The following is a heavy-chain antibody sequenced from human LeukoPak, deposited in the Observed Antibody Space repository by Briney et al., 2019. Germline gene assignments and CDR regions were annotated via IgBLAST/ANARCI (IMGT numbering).Heavy chain of an antibody. CDR3: ARGLRVRRDGYNYWFDP. Sequence: SETPSLTCTVSGGSISSYYWSWIRQPPGKGLEWIGYIYYSGSTNYNPSLKSRVTISVDTSKNQFSLKLSSVTAADTAVYYCARGLRVRRDGYNYWFDPCRQGTLVTVSS. J-gene: IGHJ5*02. CDR2: IYYSGST. D-gene: IGHD5-24*01. CDR1: GGSISSYY. V-gene: IGHV4-59*01.